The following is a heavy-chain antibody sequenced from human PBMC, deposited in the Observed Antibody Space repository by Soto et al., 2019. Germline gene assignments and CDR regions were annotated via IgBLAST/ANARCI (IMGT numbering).Heavy chain of an antibody. J-gene: IGHJ4*02. CDR2: ISDNSSVI. Sequence: GGSLHLSCAASGFTFITYSINWVRQAPGKGLEWISYISDNSSVIYYADAVKGRFTISRDNAKNSLYLQMNSLRDEDTAVYYCARDRDAYCSKGICSGPYFDYWGQGTLVTVSS. CDR3: ARDRDAYCSKGICSGPYFDY. CDR1: GFTFITYS. V-gene: IGHV3-48*02. D-gene: IGHD2-8*01.